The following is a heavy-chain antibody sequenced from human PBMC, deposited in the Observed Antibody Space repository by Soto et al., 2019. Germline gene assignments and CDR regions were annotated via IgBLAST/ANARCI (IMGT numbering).Heavy chain of an antibody. CDR1: GGSVSSGSYY. CDR2: IYYSGST. Sequence: SETLSLTCTVSGGSVSSGSYYWSWIRQPPGKGLEWIGYIYYSGSTNYNPSLKSRVTISVDTSKNQFSLKLSSVTAADTAVYYCARTVVVVAAKTGYWFDPWGQGTLVTVSS. J-gene: IGHJ5*02. CDR3: ARTVVVVAAKTGYWFDP. V-gene: IGHV4-61*01. D-gene: IGHD2-15*01.